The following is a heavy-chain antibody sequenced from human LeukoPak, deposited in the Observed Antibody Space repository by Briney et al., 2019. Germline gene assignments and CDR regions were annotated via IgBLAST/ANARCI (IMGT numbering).Heavy chain of an antibody. CDR3: ARGWPYYYDSSGYFYFDY. V-gene: IGHV3-7*01. CDR1: GFIFSSYW. Sequence: GGSLRLSCAASGFIFSSYWMSWVRQAPGKGLEWVANIKQDGSGKYYVDSVKGRFTISRDNAKNSLYLQMNSLRAEDTAVYYCARGWPYYYDSSGYFYFDYWGQGTLVTVSS. D-gene: IGHD3-22*01. J-gene: IGHJ4*02. CDR2: IKQDGSGK.